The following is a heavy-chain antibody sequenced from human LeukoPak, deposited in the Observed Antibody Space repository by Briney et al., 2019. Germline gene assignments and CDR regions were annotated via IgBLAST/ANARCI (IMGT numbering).Heavy chain of an antibody. CDR3: ARGAYSSGWLFDY. V-gene: IGHV3-66*01. CDR1: GFTVSSNY. J-gene: IGHJ4*02. D-gene: IGHD6-19*01. CDR2: LYSGGNT. Sequence: GGSLRLSCAASGFTVSSNYMTWVRQTPGKGLEWVSLLYSGGNTYYAGSVKDRFIISRDNSKNTLYPQMNTLRDEDTAVYYCARGAYSSGWLFDYWGQGTQVTVSS.